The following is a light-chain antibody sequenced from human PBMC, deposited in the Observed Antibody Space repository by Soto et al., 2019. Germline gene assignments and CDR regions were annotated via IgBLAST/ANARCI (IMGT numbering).Light chain of an antibody. V-gene: IGKV3-11*01. Sequence: EIVLTQSPATLSLSPGERATLSCRASQSVSSYLAWYQQKPGQAPRLLIYDASNRATGIPAMFSGSGSGTDFTLTISSLEPEDCSVYYCQQRSNWPPLPFGGGNKVEIK. CDR2: DAS. CDR1: QSVSSY. CDR3: QQRSNWPPLP. J-gene: IGKJ4*01.